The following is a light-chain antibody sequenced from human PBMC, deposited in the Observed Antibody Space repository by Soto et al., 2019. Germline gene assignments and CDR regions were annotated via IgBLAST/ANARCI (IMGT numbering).Light chain of an antibody. CDR2: AAS. V-gene: IGKV1-27*01. CDR3: QKYKSAPSLT. J-gene: IGKJ4*01. CDR1: QGISNF. Sequence: DIQMTQSPSSLSESVGERVTITCRASQGISNFLAWYQHKPGKVPKLLIYAASTLQSGVPSRFSGSGSGTDFTLTISSLQPEDVATYYCQKYKSAPSLTFGGGTKVEIK.